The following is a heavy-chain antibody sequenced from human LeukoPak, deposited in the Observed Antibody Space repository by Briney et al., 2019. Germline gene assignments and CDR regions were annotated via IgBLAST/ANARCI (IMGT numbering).Heavy chain of an antibody. D-gene: IGHD3-22*01. CDR2: ISTSSSYI. J-gene: IGHJ4*02. Sequence: GGSLRLSCAASGFAFSSYSMNWVRQAPGKGLKWVSFISTSSSYIYYADSVKGRFTISRDNAKNSLYLQMNSLRAEDTAVYYCARHYYDSGYDYWGQGTLVTVSS. V-gene: IGHV3-21*01. CDR3: ARHYYDSGYDY. CDR1: GFAFSSYS.